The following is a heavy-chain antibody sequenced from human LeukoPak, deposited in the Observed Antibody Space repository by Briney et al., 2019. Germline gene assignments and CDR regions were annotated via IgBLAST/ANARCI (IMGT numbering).Heavy chain of an antibody. D-gene: IGHD4-11*01. J-gene: IGHJ6*03. CDR1: GYTFTGYY. V-gene: IGHV1-2*02. CDR3: ATSAGDYRAGHYYYMGV. Sequence: ASAKVSCKASGYTFTGYYFHWVRQAPGQGLEWMGWINPNTAGTNYAQKFLGGVTLTWDTSISTAYMELNRLTSDDTAVYYCATSAGDYRAGHYYYMGVWGKGTSVTVSS. CDR2: INPNTAGT.